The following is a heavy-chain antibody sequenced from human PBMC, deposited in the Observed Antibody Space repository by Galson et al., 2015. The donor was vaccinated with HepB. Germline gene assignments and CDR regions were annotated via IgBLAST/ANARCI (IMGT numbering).Heavy chain of an antibody. V-gene: IGHV3-23*01. J-gene: IGHJ4*02. CDR1: GFTFSSYA. D-gene: IGHD3-22*01. CDR3: AKDQSGYDSSGYFDY. CDR2: ISGSGGST. Sequence: SLRLSCAASGFTFSSYAMSWVRQAPGKGLEWVSAISGSGGSTYYADSVKGRFTISRDNSKNTLYLQMNSLRAEDTAVYYCAKDQSGYDSSGYFDYWGQGTLVTVSS.